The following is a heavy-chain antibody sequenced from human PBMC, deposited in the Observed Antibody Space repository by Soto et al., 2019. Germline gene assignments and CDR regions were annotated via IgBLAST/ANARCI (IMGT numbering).Heavy chain of an antibody. CDR2: IHYTGSI. J-gene: IGHJ6*02. Sequence: QVQLQQSGPGLVEPSQTLSLTCAVSGGSISSEYFHWTWIRQSPAKGLEWIGYIHYTGSIMYNPSFKSRLIMAVDTTKNQFSLQLTSVTAADTAVYFCAREDDGGDRDYYGLDVWGQGPTVTVSS. V-gene: IGHV4-30-4*08. CDR3: AREDDGGDRDYYGLDV. CDR1: GGSISSEYFH. D-gene: IGHD2-21*02.